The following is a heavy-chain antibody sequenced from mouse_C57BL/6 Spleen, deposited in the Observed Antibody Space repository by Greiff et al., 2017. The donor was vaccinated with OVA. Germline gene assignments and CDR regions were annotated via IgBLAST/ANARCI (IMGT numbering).Heavy chain of an antibody. J-gene: IGHJ1*03. D-gene: IGHD2-3*01. Sequence: VQLQESGAELVRPGTSVKVSCKASGYAFTNYLIEWVKQRPGQGLEWIGVINPGSGGTNYNEKFKGKATLTADKSSSTAYMQLSSLTSEDSAVYFCARGIYLWYFDVWGTGTTVTVSS. V-gene: IGHV1-54*01. CDR3: ARGIYLWYFDV. CDR2: INPGSGGT. CDR1: GYAFTNYL.